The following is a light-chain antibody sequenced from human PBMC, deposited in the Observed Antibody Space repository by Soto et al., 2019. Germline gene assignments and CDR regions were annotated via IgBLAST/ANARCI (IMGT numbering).Light chain of an antibody. CDR2: AAS. Sequence: EIVLTQSPGTLSLSPGERATLSCRASQSVRSSYVGWHQQTPDQPRRLLICAASNTATGTASWCSSSGSATYSPLTTSMLPPEFSAVYCCQQYGSPPRFGRGTKVDIK. J-gene: IGKJ1*01. V-gene: IGKV3-20*01. CDR1: QSVRSSY. CDR3: QQYGSPPR.